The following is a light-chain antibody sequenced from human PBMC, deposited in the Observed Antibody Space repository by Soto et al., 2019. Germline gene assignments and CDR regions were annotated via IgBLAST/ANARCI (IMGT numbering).Light chain of an antibody. J-gene: IGLJ2*01. CDR3: ATWDDRLNGPV. CDR2: RKN. CDR1: SSNIGSNT. Sequence: QSVLTQPPSASGTPGQRVTISCSGSSSNIGSNTVNWYKQLPGTAPKLLIYRKNQRSSGVPDRFSGSKSGTSASLAISGLQSEDEADYYCATWDDRLNGPVFGGGTKVTVL. V-gene: IGLV1-44*01.